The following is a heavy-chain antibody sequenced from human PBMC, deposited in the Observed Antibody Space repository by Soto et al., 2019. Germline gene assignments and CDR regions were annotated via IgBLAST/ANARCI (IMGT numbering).Heavy chain of an antibody. Sequence: GGSLRLSCAASGFTFSSYAMSWVRQAPGKGLEWVSAISGSGGSTYYADSVKGRFTISRDNSKNTLYLQMNSLRAEDTAVYYCAKGDSSGWYRGYYFDYWGQGTLVTVS. D-gene: IGHD6-19*01. CDR3: AKGDSSGWYRGYYFDY. CDR1: GFTFSSYA. CDR2: ISGSGGST. V-gene: IGHV3-23*01. J-gene: IGHJ4*02.